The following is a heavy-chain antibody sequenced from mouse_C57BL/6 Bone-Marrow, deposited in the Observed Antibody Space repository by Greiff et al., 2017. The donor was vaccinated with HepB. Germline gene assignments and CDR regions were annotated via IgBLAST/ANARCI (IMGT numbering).Heavy chain of an antibody. D-gene: IGHD4-1*01. CDR2: ISSGGSYT. CDR3: ARHNWDGAY. Sequence: EVKLVESGGDLVKPGGSLKLSCAASGFTFSSYGMSWVRQTPDKRLEWVATISSGGSYTYYPDSVKGRFTISRDNAKNTLYLQMSSLKSEDTAMYCCARHNWDGAYWGQGTLVTVSA. CDR1: GFTFSSYG. V-gene: IGHV5-6*01. J-gene: IGHJ3*01.